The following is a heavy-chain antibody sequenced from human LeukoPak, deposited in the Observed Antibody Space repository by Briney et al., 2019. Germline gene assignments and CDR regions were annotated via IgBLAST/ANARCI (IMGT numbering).Heavy chain of an antibody. CDR3: ATDRGSGYYHDAFDI. CDR2: FDPEDGET. CDR1: GYTLTELS. V-gene: IGHV1-24*01. D-gene: IGHD3-22*01. Sequence: ASVKVSCKVSGYTLTELSMHWVRQAPGKGLEWMGGFDPEDGETIYAQKFQGRVTMTEDTSTDTAYMELSSLRSEDTAVYYCATDRGSGYYHDAFDIWGQGTMVTVSS. J-gene: IGHJ3*02.